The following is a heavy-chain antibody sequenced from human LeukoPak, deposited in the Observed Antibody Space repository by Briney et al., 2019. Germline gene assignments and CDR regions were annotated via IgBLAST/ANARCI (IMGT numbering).Heavy chain of an antibody. CDR3: AIVVRAVAGNWYFDL. CDR2: IYHSGST. D-gene: IGHD6-19*01. V-gene: IGHV4-30-2*01. CDR1: GGSISSGGYY. Sequence: SEALSLTCTVSGGSISSGGYYWGWIRQPPGKGLEWIGYIYHSGSTYYNPSLKSRVPISVDKSKNQFSLKLSSVPAADTAVYYCAIVVRAVAGNWYFDLWGRGTLVTVSS. J-gene: IGHJ2*01.